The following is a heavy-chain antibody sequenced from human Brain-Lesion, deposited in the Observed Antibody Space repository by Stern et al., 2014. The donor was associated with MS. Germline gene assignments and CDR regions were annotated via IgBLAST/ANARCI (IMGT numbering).Heavy chain of an antibody. Sequence: QLVQSGAEVKKPGASVKVSCKTSGYIFTGYYIHWVRKAPGQGLEWMARINPNTGGTKYAQKFQGRVTMSRDTSISTAYVELSSLTSDDTAVYYCARDQRGITIFGVVTDYYYLGMDVWGQGTTVTVSS. D-gene: IGHD3-3*01. J-gene: IGHJ6*02. CDR2: INPNTGGT. V-gene: IGHV1-2*06. CDR3: ARDQRGITIFGVVTDYYYLGMDV. CDR1: GYIFTGYY.